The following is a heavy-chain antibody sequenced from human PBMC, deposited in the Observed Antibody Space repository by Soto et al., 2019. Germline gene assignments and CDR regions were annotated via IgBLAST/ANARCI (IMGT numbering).Heavy chain of an antibody. Sequence: QVQLVESGGGVVQPGRSLRLSCAASGFTFSSYAMQWVRQAPGKGLEWVAVISYDGSNKYYADSVKGRFTISRDNSKNTLYLQMNSLRAEDTAVYYCARDRTIFGVVAYLDYWGQGTLVTVSS. CDR1: GFTFSSYA. CDR2: ISYDGSNK. J-gene: IGHJ4*02. CDR3: ARDRTIFGVVAYLDY. V-gene: IGHV3-30-3*01. D-gene: IGHD3-3*01.